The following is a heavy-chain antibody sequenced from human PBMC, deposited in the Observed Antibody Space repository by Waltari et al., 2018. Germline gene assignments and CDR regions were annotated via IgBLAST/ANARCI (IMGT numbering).Heavy chain of an antibody. Sequence: QVQLQQWGAGLLKPSETLSLTCAVYGGSFSGCYWSWIRQPPGKGLEWIGEINHSGSTNYNPSLKSRVTISVDTSKNQFSLKLSSVTAADTAVYYCARVLGSSGWYGDFDYWGQGTLVIVSS. D-gene: IGHD6-19*01. J-gene: IGHJ4*02. CDR3: ARVLGSSGWYGDFDY. CDR1: GGSFSGCY. CDR2: INHSGST. V-gene: IGHV4-34*01.